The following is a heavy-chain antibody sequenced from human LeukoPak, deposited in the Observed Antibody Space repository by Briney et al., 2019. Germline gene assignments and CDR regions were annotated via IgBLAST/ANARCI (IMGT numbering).Heavy chain of an antibody. V-gene: IGHV1-18*01. Sequence: ASVKVSCKASGYPFTSYGISWVRQAPGQGLEWMGWISTYNGNTNYAQKFQDIVTMTTDTSTSTAYMELKSLRSDDTAVYYCARDWVVGVVVVAAGYWGQGTLVTVCS. J-gene: IGHJ4*02. D-gene: IGHD2-15*01. CDR2: ISTYNGNT. CDR1: GYPFTSYG. CDR3: ARDWVVGVVVVAAGY.